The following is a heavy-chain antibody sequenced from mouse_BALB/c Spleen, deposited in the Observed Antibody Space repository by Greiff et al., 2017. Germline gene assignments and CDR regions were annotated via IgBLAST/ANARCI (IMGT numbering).Heavy chain of an antibody. Sequence: ESGPGLVKPSQSLSLTCSVTGYSIPSGYYWNWIRQFPGNKLEWMGYISYDGSNNYNPSLKNRISITRDTSKNQFFLKLNSVTTEDTATYYCARGQYYFDYWGQGTTLTVSS. D-gene: IGHD6-1*01. CDR2: ISYDGSN. CDR1: GYSIPSGYY. V-gene: IGHV3-6*02. J-gene: IGHJ2*01. CDR3: ARGQYYFDY.